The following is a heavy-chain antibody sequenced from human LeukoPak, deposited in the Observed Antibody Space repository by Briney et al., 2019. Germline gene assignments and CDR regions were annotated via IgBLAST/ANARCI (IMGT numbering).Heavy chain of an antibody. D-gene: IGHD3-22*01. Sequence: SETLSLTCAVSDDSFSSHYWTWIRQPPGKGLEWIGYIYYSGSTNYNPSLKSRITISVDTSKNQFSLKLSSVTAADTAVYYCARVAYYYDSSGYYFNAFDIWGQGTMVTVSS. J-gene: IGHJ3*02. CDR1: DDSFSSHY. CDR2: IYYSGST. V-gene: IGHV4-59*11. CDR3: ARVAYYYDSSGYYFNAFDI.